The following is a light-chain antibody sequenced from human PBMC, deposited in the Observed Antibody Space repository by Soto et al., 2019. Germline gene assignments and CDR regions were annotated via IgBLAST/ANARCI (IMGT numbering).Light chain of an antibody. CDR2: AAS. J-gene: IGKJ4*01. V-gene: IGKV1-39*01. CDR3: QQSYSMPRN. CDR1: QRISNY. Sequence: DIQMTQSPSSLSASVGDRVTITCRASQRISNYLNLYQQKPGKVPSLLIYAASSLQSGVPSRFSGSGSGTDFTLTISSLQPEDFATYYCQQSYSMPRNFGGGTKVEIK.